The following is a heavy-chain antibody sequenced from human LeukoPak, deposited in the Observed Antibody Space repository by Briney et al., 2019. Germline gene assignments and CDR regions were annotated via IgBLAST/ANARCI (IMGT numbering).Heavy chain of an antibody. CDR3: ARDSSSWNFDY. CDR1: GGSFSGYY. V-gene: IGHV4-34*01. J-gene: IGHJ4*02. D-gene: IGHD6-6*01. Sequence: SETLSLTCAVYGGSFSGYYWSWIRQPPGKGLEWIGEINHSGSTNCNPSLKSRVTISVDTSKNQFSLKLSSVTAADTAVYYCARDSSSWNFDYWGQGTLVTVSS. CDR2: INHSGST.